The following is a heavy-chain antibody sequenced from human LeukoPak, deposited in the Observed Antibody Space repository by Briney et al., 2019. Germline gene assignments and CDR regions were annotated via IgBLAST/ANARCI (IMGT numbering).Heavy chain of an antibody. CDR2: ISSSSSYI. J-gene: IGHJ6*03. D-gene: IGHD5-18*01. Sequence: GGSLRLSCAASGFTVSSNYMSWVRQAPGKGLEWVSSISSSSSYIYYADSVKGRFTISRDNAKNSLYLQMNSLRAEDTAVYYCTRGYNYGPYYYYYYMDVWAKGTTVTVSS. CDR1: GFTVSSNY. V-gene: IGHV3-21*04. CDR3: TRGYNYGPYYYYYYMDV.